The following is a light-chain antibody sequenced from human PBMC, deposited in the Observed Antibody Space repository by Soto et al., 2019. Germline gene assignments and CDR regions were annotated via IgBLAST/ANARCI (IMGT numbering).Light chain of an antibody. CDR3: QQRSNWHPSLT. J-gene: IGKJ4*01. Sequence: EIVLTQSPATLSLSPGERATLSCRASQSVSSYLAWYQQKPGQAPRLLIYDASNRATGIPARFSGSGSGTDFTLTISSLEPEDFAVYYCQQRSNWHPSLTFGGGTKVELK. CDR2: DAS. CDR1: QSVSSY. V-gene: IGKV3-11*01.